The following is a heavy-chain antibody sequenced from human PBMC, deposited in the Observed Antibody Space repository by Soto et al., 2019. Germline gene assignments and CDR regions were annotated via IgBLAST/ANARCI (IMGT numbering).Heavy chain of an antibody. CDR3: STGLGTYYSRFDY. D-gene: IGHD3-10*01. Sequence: EVQLVESGGGLVKPGGSLTLSCAASGFTFKRAWMNWVRQAPGKGLEWVGRIKSGIDGESTDYGAPVKGRFTISRDDSRHTLSLQMNSLKTEDTAIYYCSTGLGTYYSRFDYWGRGTLVTFSS. CDR1: GFTFKRAW. CDR2: IKSGIDGEST. V-gene: IGHV3-15*07. J-gene: IGHJ4*02.